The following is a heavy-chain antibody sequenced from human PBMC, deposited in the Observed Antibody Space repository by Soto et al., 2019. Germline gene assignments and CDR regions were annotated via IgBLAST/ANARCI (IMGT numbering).Heavy chain of an antibody. J-gene: IGHJ4*02. V-gene: IGHV3-49*03. CDR1: GFTFGDYA. CDR2: IRSKAYGGTT. Sequence: GGSLRLSCTASGFTFGDYAMSWFRQAPGKGLEWVGFIRSKAYGGTTEYAASVKGRFTISRDDSKSIAYLQMNSLKTEDTAVYYCTCHTDSSGEFDYWGQGTLVTVSS. CDR3: TCHTDSSGEFDY. D-gene: IGHD6-19*01.